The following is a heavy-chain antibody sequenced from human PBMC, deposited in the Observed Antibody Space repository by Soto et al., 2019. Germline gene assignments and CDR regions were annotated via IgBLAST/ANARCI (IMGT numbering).Heavy chain of an antibody. V-gene: IGHV1-18*01. CDR1: GYTFTSYG. CDR3: ARDPLVATLPGLFDY. CDR2: ISAYNGNT. Sequence: QVQLVQSGAEVKKPGASVKVSCKASGYTFTSYGISWVRQAPGQGLEWMGWISAYNGNTNYAQKLQGRVTMTTDTSTSTAYLELRGLRSDDTAVYYCARDPLVATLPGLFDYWGQGTLVTVSA. J-gene: IGHJ4*02. D-gene: IGHD5-12*01.